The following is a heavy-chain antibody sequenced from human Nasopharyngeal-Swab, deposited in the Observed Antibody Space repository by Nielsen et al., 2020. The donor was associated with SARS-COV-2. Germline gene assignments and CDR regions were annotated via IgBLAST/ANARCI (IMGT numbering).Heavy chain of an antibody. CDR2: VTGSGYGT. CDR3: ARKDVFAYGVDAFDI. J-gene: IGHJ3*02. D-gene: IGHD3-10*01. CDR1: GFTFSSYA. V-gene: IGHV3-23*01. Sequence: GESLKISCAASGFTFSSYAMTWVRQAPGKGLEWVSVVTGSGYGTDYADSVKGRFTISRDNAKNTLYLQMNGLRAEDTAVYYCARKDVFAYGVDAFDIWGQGTMVTVSS.